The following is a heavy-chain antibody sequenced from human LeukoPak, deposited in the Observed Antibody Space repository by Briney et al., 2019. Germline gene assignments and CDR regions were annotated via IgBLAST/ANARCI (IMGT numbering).Heavy chain of an antibody. CDR2: ISGSGGST. Sequence: GGTLRLSCAASGFTFSSYGMSWVRQAPGKGLEWVSAISGSGGSTYYADSVKGRFSISGDNAKNSLYLQMNSLRAEDTAVYYCARDHHRRLYDSQARDTFDIWGQGTLVTVSS. J-gene: IGHJ3*02. CDR1: GFTFSSYG. CDR3: ARDHHRRLYDSQARDTFDI. V-gene: IGHV3-23*01. D-gene: IGHD3-22*01.